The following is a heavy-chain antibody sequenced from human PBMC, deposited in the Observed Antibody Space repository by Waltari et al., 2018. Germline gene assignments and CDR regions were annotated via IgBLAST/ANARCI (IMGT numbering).Heavy chain of an antibody. CDR2: ISWNSGSL. J-gene: IGHJ4*02. CDR3: AKDLEGGGMIPPYYFDY. Sequence: EVQLVESGGGLVQPGRSLRLSCADSGFTFDDYAMHWVRQPQGKGLEWVSGISWNSGSLAYADSVKGRFTISRDNAKNSLYLQMNSLRAEDTALYYCAKDLEGGGMIPPYYFDYWGQGTLVTVSS. V-gene: IGHV3-9*01. CDR1: GFTFDDYA. D-gene: IGHD3-16*01.